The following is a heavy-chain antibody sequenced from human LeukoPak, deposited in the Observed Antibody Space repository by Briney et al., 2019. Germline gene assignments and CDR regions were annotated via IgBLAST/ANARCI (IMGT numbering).Heavy chain of an antibody. J-gene: IGHJ6*02. V-gene: IGHV3-49*03. CDR3: TRDGERYCSGGSCYPRRDYYGMDV. CDR1: GFTFGDYA. D-gene: IGHD2-15*01. CDR2: IRSKAYGGTT. Sequence: SLRLSCTASGFTFGDYAMSWFRQAPGKGLEWVGFIRSKAYGGTTEYAASVKGRFTISRDDSKSIAYLQMNSLKAEDTAVYYCTRDGERYCSGGSCYPRRDYYGMDVWGQGTTVTVSS.